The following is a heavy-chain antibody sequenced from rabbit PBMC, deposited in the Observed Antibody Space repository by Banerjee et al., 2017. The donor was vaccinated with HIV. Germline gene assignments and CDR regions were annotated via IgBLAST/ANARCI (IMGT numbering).Heavy chain of an antibody. CDR2: IDTNDGDT. D-gene: IGHD4-2*01. V-gene: IGHV1S45*01. J-gene: IGHJ4*01. CDR1: GFSFSSNW. Sequence: QEQLVESGGGLVKPGGTLTLTCTVSGFSFSSNWICWVRQAPGKGLEWIACIDTNDGDTDYANWPKGRFTISKTSSTTVTLQMTSLTAADTATYFCARGGYGGHIYAMGLWGQGTLVTVS. CDR3: ARGGYGGHIYAMGL.